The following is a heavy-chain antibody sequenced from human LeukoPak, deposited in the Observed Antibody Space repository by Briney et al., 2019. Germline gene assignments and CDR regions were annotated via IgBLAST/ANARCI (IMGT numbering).Heavy chain of an antibody. V-gene: IGHV1-69*05. Sequence: SVKVSCKASGGTFSSYAISWVRQAPGQGLEWMGGIIPIFGTANYAQKFQGRVTITTDESTSTAYMELSSLRSEDTAVYYCARVGYYGSGNSPEWGQGTLVTVSS. CDR2: IIPIFGTA. CDR1: GGTFSSYA. J-gene: IGHJ4*02. D-gene: IGHD3-10*01. CDR3: ARVGYYGSGNSPE.